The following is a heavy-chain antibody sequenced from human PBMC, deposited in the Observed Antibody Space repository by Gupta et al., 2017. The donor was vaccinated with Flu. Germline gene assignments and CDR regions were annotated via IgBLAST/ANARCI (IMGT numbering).Heavy chain of an antibody. V-gene: IGHV1-18*01. CDR3: ARDRSLADGFDL. CDR2: VTTYDSKT. Sequence: QVQLVQSGTEVKRPGASVKVSCKGSGYTFSNYGINWVRQAPGQGLEWMGWVTTYDSKTNSAQKFAGRVTMTIDTSTNTAYMQLRSLRSDDTATYYCARDRSLADGFDLWGQGTMVSVSS. D-gene: IGHD3-10*01. CDR1: GYTFSNYG. J-gene: IGHJ3*01.